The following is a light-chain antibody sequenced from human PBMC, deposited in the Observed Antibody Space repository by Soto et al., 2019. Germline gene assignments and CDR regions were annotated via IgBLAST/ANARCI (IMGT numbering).Light chain of an antibody. CDR3: QQNFNFPRT. V-gene: IGKV1-39*01. CDR1: QTIDTY. J-gene: IGKJ1*01. CDR2: AAT. Sequence: DIQLTQSPSSLSASVGDRVTITRRASQTIDTYLNWYQHKPGTAPKVLIYAATYLQNGVPSRFSGTGSGADFTLTISSLQPEDFATYYCQQNFNFPRTFGQGTKVDIK.